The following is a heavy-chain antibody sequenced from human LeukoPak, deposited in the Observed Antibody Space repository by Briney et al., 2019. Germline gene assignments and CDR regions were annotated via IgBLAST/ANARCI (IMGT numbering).Heavy chain of an antibody. V-gene: IGHV3-7*01. CDR1: GFTFSSYW. CDR2: IKEDGSEK. J-gene: IGHJ5*02. D-gene: IGHD6-13*01. Sequence: GGSLRLSCAASGFTFSSYWMSWVRQAPGKGLEWVDNIKEDGSEKHYVDSVKGRFTIPRENAKNSLYLQMNRLRAEDTAVYYCARGPLIAAAGTSWGQGILVTVSS. CDR3: ARGPLIAAAGTS.